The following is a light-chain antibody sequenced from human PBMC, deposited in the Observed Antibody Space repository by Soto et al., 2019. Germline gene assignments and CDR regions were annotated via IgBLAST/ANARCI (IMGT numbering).Light chain of an antibody. CDR3: QQYFTYPRT. J-gene: IGKJ1*01. V-gene: IGKV1-8*01. Sequence: IRMTQSPSSLSASTGDRVTITCRASQDISSYLAWYQQTPGKAPKLLIYAASTLQSGVPSRFSGSVSGTDFTLTISCLQSEDFATYYCQQYFTYPRTFGQGTQGEIK. CDR2: AAS. CDR1: QDISSY.